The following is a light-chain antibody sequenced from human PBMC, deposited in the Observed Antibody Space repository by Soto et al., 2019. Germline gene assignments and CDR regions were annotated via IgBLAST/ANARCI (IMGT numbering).Light chain of an antibody. Sequence: QSALTQPPSASGSPGQSVTISCTGTSSDVGGYNYVSWYQQYPGRAPKLMIYEVTKRPSGVPDRFSGSKSGNTASLTVSGLQAEFVCDYYRSSYAARKNFYSVLGGGTKL. CDR2: EVT. V-gene: IGLV2-8*01. CDR3: SSYAARKNFYSV. J-gene: IGLJ3*02. CDR1: SSDVGGYNY.